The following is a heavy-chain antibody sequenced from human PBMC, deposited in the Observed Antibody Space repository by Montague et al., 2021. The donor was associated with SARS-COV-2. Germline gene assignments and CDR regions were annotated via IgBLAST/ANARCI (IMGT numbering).Heavy chain of an antibody. Sequence: PALVKPTQTLTLTCTFSGFSLRTAEMCVSWIRQPPGKAPQWLARIDWDGDKYYSRTLETRVSISTDTAKTQVVLTMTNVDPMDTATYYCARLSGVAPRCYYEGMDVWGQGTAVTVSS. D-gene: IGHD7-27*01. CDR3: ARLSGVAPRCYYEGMDV. CDR2: IDWDGDK. J-gene: IGHJ6*02. V-gene: IGHV2-70*11. CDR1: GFSLRTAEMC.